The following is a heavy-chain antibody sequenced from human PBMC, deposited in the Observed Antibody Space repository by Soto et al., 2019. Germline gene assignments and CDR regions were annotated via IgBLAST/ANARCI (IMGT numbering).Heavy chain of an antibody. CDR3: ARATGALSHCTNGVCYSIDY. CDR2: IYYSGST. J-gene: IGHJ4*02. CDR1: GGSISSGDYY. V-gene: IGHV4-30-4*01. Sequence: SETLSLTCTVSGGSISSGDYYWSWIRQPPGKGLEWIGYIYYSGSTYYNPSLKSRVTISVDTSKNQFSLKLSSVTAADTAVYYCARATGALSHCTNGVCYSIDYWGQGTLVTVSS. D-gene: IGHD2-8*01.